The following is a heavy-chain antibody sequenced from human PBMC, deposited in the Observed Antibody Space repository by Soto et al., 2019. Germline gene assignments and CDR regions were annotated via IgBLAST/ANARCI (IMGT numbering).Heavy chain of an antibody. CDR3: ASYYGSGSYWQTY. J-gene: IGHJ4*02. D-gene: IGHD3-10*01. Sequence: EVQLVESGGGLVQPGGSLRLSCAASGFTFSSYWMHWVRQAPGKGLVWVSRINSDGRSTSYADSVKGRFTISRDNAKNTLYLQMNSLRAEDTAVYYCASYYGSGSYWQTYWGQGTLVTVSS. V-gene: IGHV3-74*01. CDR2: INSDGRST. CDR1: GFTFSSYW.